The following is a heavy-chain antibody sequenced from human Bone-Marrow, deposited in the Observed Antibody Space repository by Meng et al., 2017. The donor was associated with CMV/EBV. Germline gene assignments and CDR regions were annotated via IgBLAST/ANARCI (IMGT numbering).Heavy chain of an antibody. CDR1: GFTFSSYA. J-gene: IGHJ4*02. CDR3: ARSNSNHHQPKFDY. D-gene: IGHD2-2*01. CDR2: IYYSGST. V-gene: IGHV4-38-2*01. Sequence: ESLKISCAASGFTFSSYAMSWVRQAPGKGLEWIGSIYYSGSTYYNPSLKSRVTISVDTSKNQFSLKLSSVTAADTAVYYCARSNSNHHQPKFDYWGQGTLVTVSS.